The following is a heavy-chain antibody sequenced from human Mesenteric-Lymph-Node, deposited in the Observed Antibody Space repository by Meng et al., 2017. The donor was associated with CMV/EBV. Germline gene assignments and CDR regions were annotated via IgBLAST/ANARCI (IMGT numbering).Heavy chain of an antibody. D-gene: IGHD2-2*01. J-gene: IGHJ5*02. Sequence: SVKVSCKASGGTFSSYAISWVRQAPGQGLEWMGGIIPILGIANYAQKFQGRVTITADKSTSTAYMELSSLRSEDTAVYYCARVRRDIVVVPAAISWFDPWGQGTLVTVSS. CDR3: ARVRRDIVVVPAAISWFDP. V-gene: IGHV1-69*10. CDR1: GGTFSSYA. CDR2: IIPILGIA.